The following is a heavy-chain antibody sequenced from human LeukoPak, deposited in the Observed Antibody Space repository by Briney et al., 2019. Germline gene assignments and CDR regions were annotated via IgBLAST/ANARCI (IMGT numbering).Heavy chain of an antibody. CDR3: ARAGKRSSYYYYYYMDV. CDR2: ISAYNGNT. D-gene: IGHD3-10*01. J-gene: IGHJ6*03. CDR1: GYTFTSYG. V-gene: IGHV1-18*01. Sequence: GAPVKVSCKASGYTFTSYGISWVRQAPGQGLEWMGWISAYNGNTNYAQKLQGRVTMTTDTSTSTAYMELRSLRSDDTAVYYCARAGKRSSYYYYYYMDVWGKGNPGHRLL.